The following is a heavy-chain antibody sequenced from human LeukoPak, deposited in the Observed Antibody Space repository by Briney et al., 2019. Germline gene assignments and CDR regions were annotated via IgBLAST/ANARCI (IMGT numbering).Heavy chain of an antibody. D-gene: IGHD3-22*01. CDR2: INPSGGST. V-gene: IGHV1-46*01. J-gene: IGHJ4*02. CDR1: GYTFTSYG. CDR3: ARWLYYDSSGYFGY. Sequence: ASVKVSCKASGYTFTSYGISWVRQAPGQALEWMGIINPSGGSTSYAQKFQGRVTMTRDMATSTVYMELSSLRSEATAVYSCARWLYYDSSGYFGYWGQGTLVTVSS.